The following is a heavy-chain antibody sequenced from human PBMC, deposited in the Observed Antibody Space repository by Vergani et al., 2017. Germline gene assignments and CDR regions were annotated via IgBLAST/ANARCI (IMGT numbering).Heavy chain of an antibody. J-gene: IGHJ3*02. D-gene: IGHD6-19*01. Sequence: QVQLQESGPGLVKPSQTLSLTCTVPGGSISSGSYYWSWIRQPAGKGLEWIGRIYTSGGPNYNPSLKSRVTISVDTSKNQFSLKVGSVTAADTAVYYGARGYSSGWYIPAMTNKERNDAFDIWGQGTMVTVSS. V-gene: IGHV4-61*02. CDR3: ARGYSSGWYIPAMTNKERNDAFDI. CDR1: GGSISSGSYY. CDR2: IYTSGGP.